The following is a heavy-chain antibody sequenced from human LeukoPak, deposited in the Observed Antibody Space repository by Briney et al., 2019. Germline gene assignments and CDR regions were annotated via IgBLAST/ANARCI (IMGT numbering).Heavy chain of an antibody. CDR3: ARGPAKDCTSTSCYVLDY. Sequence: GGSLRLSCAASGFTFSSHSMNWVRRAPGKGLEWVSSVSGSSSFIYYADSVKGRFTISRDNAKNTQYLQMNSLRAEDTAVYYCARGPAKDCTSTSCYVLDYWGQGTLVTVSS. CDR1: GFTFSSHS. D-gene: IGHD2-2*01. V-gene: IGHV3-21*01. CDR2: VSGSSSFI. J-gene: IGHJ4*02.